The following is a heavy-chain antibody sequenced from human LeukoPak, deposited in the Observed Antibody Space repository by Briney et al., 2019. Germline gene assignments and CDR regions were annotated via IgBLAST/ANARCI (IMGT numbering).Heavy chain of an antibody. V-gene: IGHV3-30-3*01. CDR3: ASDGIAEADRRAGFDY. Sequence: GGSLRPSCAASGFTFSKYPIHWVRQAPGKGLEWVAVISYDVGSSTYHADSVKGRFTISRDNSKNTLYLQMNSLRAEDTAVYLCASDGIAEADRRAGFDYWGQRCLVTVSS. CDR1: GFTFSKYP. CDR2: ISYDVGSST. J-gene: IGHJ5*01. D-gene: IGHD6-19*01.